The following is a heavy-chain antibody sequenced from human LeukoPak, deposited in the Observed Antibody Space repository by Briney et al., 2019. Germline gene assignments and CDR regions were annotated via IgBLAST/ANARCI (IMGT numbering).Heavy chain of an antibody. CDR2: ISYDGSNK. CDR3: ARGNSGIYSHFDY. D-gene: IGHD1-26*01. Sequence: GGSLRLSCAPSGLTFSSSGMQWVRKAPGKGLEWVAVISYDGSNKYHADSVKGRFTISRDNSKNTLYLQMNSLRAEDTAEYYCARGNSGIYSHFDYWGQGTLVTVSS. V-gene: IGHV3-30-3*01. CDR1: GLTFSSSG. J-gene: IGHJ4*02.